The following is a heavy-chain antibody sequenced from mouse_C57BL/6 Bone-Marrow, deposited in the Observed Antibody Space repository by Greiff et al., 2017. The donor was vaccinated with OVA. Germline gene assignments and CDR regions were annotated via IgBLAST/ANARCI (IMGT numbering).Heavy chain of an antibody. CDR1: GYTFTSYG. Sequence: QVQLQQSGAELARPGASVKLSCKASGYTFTSYGISWVKQRPGQGLEWIGEIYPRSGNTYYNEKFKGKATLTADKSSSTAYMELRSLTSEDSAVYFCARRDWDWFDYWGQGTTLTVSS. V-gene: IGHV1-81*01. D-gene: IGHD4-1*01. CDR2: IYPRSGNT. J-gene: IGHJ2*01. CDR3: ARRDWDWFDY.